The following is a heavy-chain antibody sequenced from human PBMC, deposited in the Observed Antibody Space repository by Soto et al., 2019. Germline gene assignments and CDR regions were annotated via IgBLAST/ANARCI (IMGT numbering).Heavy chain of an antibody. V-gene: IGHV5-51*01. J-gene: IGHJ3*02. CDR1: GYNFSKYC. CDR3: ARPLGPGAFEI. CDR2: IYPGDSET. D-gene: IGHD3-16*02. Sequence: PGESLKISCQGSGYNFSKYCIGWVRQMPGKGLEWMGNIYPGDSETRNSPSLQGQVTLSADKSINTAYLHFSSLKASDTAMYYCARPLGPGAFEIWGQGTMVTVSS.